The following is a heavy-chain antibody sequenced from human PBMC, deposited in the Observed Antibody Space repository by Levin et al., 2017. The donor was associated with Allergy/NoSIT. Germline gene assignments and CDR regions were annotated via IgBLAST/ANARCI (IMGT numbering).Heavy chain of an antibody. D-gene: IGHD6-19*01. J-gene: IGHJ4*02. V-gene: IGHV3-23*01. Sequence: GESLKISCAASGFTFSSYAMSWVRQAPGKGLEWVSAISGSGGSTYYADSVKGRFTISRDNSKNTLYLQMNSLRAEDTAVYYCAKERGDGSGWYWGFDYWGQGTLVTVSS. CDR3: AKERGDGSGWYWGFDY. CDR2: ISGSGGST. CDR1: GFTFSSYA.